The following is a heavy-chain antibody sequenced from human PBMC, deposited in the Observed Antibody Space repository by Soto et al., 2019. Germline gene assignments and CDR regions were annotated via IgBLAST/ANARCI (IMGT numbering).Heavy chain of an antibody. CDR1: GGSFSDFA. CDR3: SRGGIVAVPAAPSSYHDHTNYRFDS. J-gene: IGHJ4*02. Sequence: QVQLAQSGAEVRKPGSSVKVSCGASGGSFSDFAFSWVRQAPGQGLEWMGGIIPMFAASKYAQRFQDRVTITADESTNTVYLALSRLTSDDTATYYCSRGGIVAVPAAPSSYHDHTNYRFDSWGQGTLVTVSS. D-gene: IGHD2-15*01. V-gene: IGHV1-69*01. CDR2: IIPMFAAS.